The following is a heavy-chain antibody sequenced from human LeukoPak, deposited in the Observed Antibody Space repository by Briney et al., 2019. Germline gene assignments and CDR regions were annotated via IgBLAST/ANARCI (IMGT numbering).Heavy chain of an antibody. Sequence: GGSLRLSCAASGFTFSSYWMSWVRQAPGKGLEWVANIKQDGSEKYYVDSVKGRFTISRDNAKNSLYLQMNSLRAEDTAVYYCARDGSIFGVVPGDYWGQGTLVTVSS. J-gene: IGHJ4*02. CDR3: ARDGSIFGVVPGDY. CDR1: GFTFSSYW. V-gene: IGHV3-7*01. CDR2: IKQDGSEK. D-gene: IGHD3-3*01.